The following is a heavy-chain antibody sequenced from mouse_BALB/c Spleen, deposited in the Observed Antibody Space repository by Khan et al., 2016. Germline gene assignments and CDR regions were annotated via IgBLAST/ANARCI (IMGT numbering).Heavy chain of an antibody. V-gene: IGHV3-2*02. D-gene: IGHD1-1*01. Sequence: EVQLQESGPGLVKPSQSLSLTCTVTGYSITSDYAWNWIRQFPGNKLEWMGYISYSGSTSYNPSLKSRISITRDTYKNQFFLQLNSVTTEDTATYYCARGYYYGKGYFDYWGQGTTLTVSS. J-gene: IGHJ2*01. CDR1: GYSITSDYA. CDR2: ISYSGST. CDR3: ARGYYYGKGYFDY.